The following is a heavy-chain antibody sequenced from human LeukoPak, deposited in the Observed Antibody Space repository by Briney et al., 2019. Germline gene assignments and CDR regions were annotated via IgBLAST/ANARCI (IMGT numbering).Heavy chain of an antibody. CDR2: INRYGSGT. V-gene: IGHV3-7*01. CDR1: GITFSNYW. CDR3: ARGRWAFDH. Sequence: PGGSLRLSCATSGITFSNYWMSWVRQAPGKGLECVANINRYGSGTYYVDSVRGRFTISRDNAENSLYLQMNSLRAEDTAVYYCARGRWAFDHWGQGTQVTVSS. D-gene: IGHD4-23*01. J-gene: IGHJ4*02.